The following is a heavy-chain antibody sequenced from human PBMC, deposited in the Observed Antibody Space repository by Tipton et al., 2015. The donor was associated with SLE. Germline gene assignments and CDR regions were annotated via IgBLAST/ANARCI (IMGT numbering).Heavy chain of an antibody. J-gene: IGHJ5*02. CDR3: ARDQGSVYNWFDP. CDR2: NSGSGGST. D-gene: IGHD3-10*01. V-gene: IGHV3-23*01. CDR1: GFTFSSYA. Sequence: SLRLSCAASGFTFSSYAMSWVRQAPGKGLEWVSANSGSGGSTYYADSVKGRFTISRDNAKNSLYLQMNSLRAEDTAVYYCARDQGSVYNWFDPWGQGTLVTVSS.